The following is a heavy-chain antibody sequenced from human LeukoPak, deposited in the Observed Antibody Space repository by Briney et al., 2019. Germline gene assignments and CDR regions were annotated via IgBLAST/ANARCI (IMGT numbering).Heavy chain of an antibody. J-gene: IGHJ4*02. CDR3: ARQADSSGHTRFDY. Sequence: ASVKVSCKASGYTFTSYGISWVRQAPGQGLEWMGWISAYNGNTNYARKLQGRVTMTTDTSTSTAYMELRSLRSDDTAVYYCARQADSSGHTRFDYWGQGTLVTVSS. D-gene: IGHD3-22*01. V-gene: IGHV1-18*01. CDR1: GYTFTSYG. CDR2: ISAYNGNT.